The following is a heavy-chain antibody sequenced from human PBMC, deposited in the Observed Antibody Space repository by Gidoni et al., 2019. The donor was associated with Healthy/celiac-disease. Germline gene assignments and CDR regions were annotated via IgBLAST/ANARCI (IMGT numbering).Heavy chain of an antibody. CDR3: AREPPPLGFGKGAFDI. CDR2: INHSGST. V-gene: IGHV4-34*01. CDR1: GGSFSGYY. J-gene: IGHJ3*02. D-gene: IGHD3-10*01. Sequence: QVQLQQWGAGLLKPSETLSLTCAVYGGSFSGYYWRWLRQPPGKGLEWIGEINHSGSTNYNPSLKSRVTISVDTSKNQFSLKLSSVTAADTAVYYCAREPPPLGFGKGAFDIWGQGTMVTVSS.